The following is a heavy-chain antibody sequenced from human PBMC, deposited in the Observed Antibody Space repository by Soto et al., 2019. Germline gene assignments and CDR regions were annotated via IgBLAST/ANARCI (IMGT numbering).Heavy chain of an antibody. CDR2: MFYSGAT. CDR1: GGSIIDISYC. V-gene: IGHV4-39*01. CDR3: ARHKSGSDWLDP. D-gene: IGHD2-15*01. Sequence: KPSETLSLTCTVSGGSIIDISYCFFCIRQPPGKGLQWIGCMFYSGATYYNPSLKNRVTLSVDTSNNEFSLKLVSVTAPDTAVYYCARHKSGSDWLDPWGQGTLVTVSS. J-gene: IGHJ5*02.